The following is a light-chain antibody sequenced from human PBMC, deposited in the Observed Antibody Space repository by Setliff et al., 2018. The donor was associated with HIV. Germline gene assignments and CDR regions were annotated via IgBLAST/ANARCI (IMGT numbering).Light chain of an antibody. CDR1: SSDIASNT. J-gene: IGLJ1*01. V-gene: IGLV1-44*01. CDR2: SNN. CDR3: ASWEDSLTRLYV. Sequence: LTQPPSASGTPGQRVTIACSGSSSDIASNTVSWYQQLPGTSPKLLIYSNNQRPSGVPDRVAGSKSGTSASLAISGLQSEDDANYYCASWEDSLTRLYVFGTGTKVTVL.